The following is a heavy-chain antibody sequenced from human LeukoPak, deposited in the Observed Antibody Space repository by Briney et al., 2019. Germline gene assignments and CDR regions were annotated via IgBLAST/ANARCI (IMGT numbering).Heavy chain of an antibody. CDR1: GFTFSSYA. J-gene: IGHJ4*02. Sequence: GGSLRLSCAASGFTFSSYAMSWVRQAPGKGLEWVSAISGSGGSTYYADSVKGRFTISRDNSKNTLYLQMSSLRAEDTAVYYCAKDSLRITIFGVVIIPVSYFDYWGQGTLVTVSS. V-gene: IGHV3-23*01. CDR3: AKDSLRITIFGVVIIPVSYFDY. D-gene: IGHD3-3*01. CDR2: ISGSGGST.